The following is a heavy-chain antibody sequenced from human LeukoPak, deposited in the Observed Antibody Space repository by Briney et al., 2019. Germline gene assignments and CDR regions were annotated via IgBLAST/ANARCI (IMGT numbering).Heavy chain of an antibody. Sequence: GGSLRLSCAASGFTFTNYALSWVRQAPGRGLEWVSGISDSGGSTYYADSAKGRLTISRDNSKNTRYLQMNSLRAEDTAVYFCAKVSASCYVDFFDYWGQGTLVTVSS. CDR2: ISDSGGST. J-gene: IGHJ4*02. D-gene: IGHD2-2*01. CDR3: AKVSASCYVDFFDY. CDR1: GFTFTNYA. V-gene: IGHV3-23*01.